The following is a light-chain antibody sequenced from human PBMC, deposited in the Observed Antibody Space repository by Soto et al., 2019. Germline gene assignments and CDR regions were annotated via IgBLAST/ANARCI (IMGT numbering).Light chain of an antibody. J-gene: IGLJ3*02. V-gene: IGLV8-61*01. CDR2: RTN. CDR3: VLYMGSGIWA. Sequence: QAVVTQVPSFSVSPGGTVTLTFGLSSGSVSTSYYTIWYHQTPGQTPRTLIYRTNTRSSGLPDRFSGSILGNKAALHITGAQADDEYDYYCVLYMGSGIWAFGGGTKLTV. CDR1: SGSVSTSYY.